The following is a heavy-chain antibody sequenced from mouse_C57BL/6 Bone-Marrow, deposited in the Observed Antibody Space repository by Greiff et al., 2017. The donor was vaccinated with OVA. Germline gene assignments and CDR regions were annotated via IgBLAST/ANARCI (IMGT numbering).Heavy chain of an antibody. CDR2: IDPETGGT. J-gene: IGHJ2*01. CDR3: TRFDCYPYYFDY. CDR1: GYTFTDYE. D-gene: IGHD2-3*01. Sequence: VQLQQSGAELVRPGASVTLSCKASGYTFTDYEMHWVKQTPVQGLEWIGAIDPETGGTAYTQKFKGKAILTADKSSSTAYMELLSLTSEDSAVYYCTRFDCYPYYFDYWGQGTTLTVSS. V-gene: IGHV1-15*01.